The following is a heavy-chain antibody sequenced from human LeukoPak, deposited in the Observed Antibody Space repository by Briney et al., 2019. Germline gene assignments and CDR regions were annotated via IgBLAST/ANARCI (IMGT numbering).Heavy chain of an antibody. V-gene: IGHV4-30-2*01. CDR1: GGSISSGGYY. Sequence: SETLSLTCTVSGGSISSGGYYWSWIRQPPGKGLEWIGYIYHSGSTYYNPSLKSRVTISVDRSKNQFSLKLSPVTAADTAVYYCARANWNPTYFDYWGQGTLVTVSS. CDR2: IYHSGST. CDR3: ARANWNPTYFDY. J-gene: IGHJ4*02. D-gene: IGHD1-1*01.